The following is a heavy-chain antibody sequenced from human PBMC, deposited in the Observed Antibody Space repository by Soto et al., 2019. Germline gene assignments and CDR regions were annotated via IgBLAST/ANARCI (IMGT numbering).Heavy chain of an antibody. Sequence: ESLSLTCTVSVGSISSYYWSWIRQPPGKGLEWIGYIYYSGSTNYNPSLKSRVTISVDTSKNQFSLKLSSVTAADTAVYYCARVVVPAVIGAFDIWGQGTMVTVSS. D-gene: IGHD2-2*01. CDR3: ARVVVPAVIGAFDI. V-gene: IGHV4-59*01. CDR1: VGSISSYY. J-gene: IGHJ3*02. CDR2: IYYSGST.